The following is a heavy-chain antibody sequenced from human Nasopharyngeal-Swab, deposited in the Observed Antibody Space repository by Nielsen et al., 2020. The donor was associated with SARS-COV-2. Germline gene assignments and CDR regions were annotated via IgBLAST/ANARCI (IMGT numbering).Heavy chain of an antibody. Sequence: SQTLSLTCAVYGGSFSVYYWSWIRQPPGKGLEWIGEINHSGSTNYNPSLKSRVTISVDTSKNQFSLKLSSVTAADTAVYYCARRMSPAGTELRVWWYFDLWGRGTLVTVSS. J-gene: IGHJ2*01. CDR2: INHSGST. CDR1: GGSFSVYY. CDR3: ARRMSPAGTELRVWWYFDL. V-gene: IGHV4-34*01. D-gene: IGHD6-13*01.